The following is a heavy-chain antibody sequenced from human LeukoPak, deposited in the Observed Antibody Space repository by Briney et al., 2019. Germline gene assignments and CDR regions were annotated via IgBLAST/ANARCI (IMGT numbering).Heavy chain of an antibody. CDR3: GRESETSGWYDY. Sequence: TGGSLRLSCAAPGFIFDNYAIHWVRQAPGKGLEWVSLISGDGGSTFYADSVRGRFTISRDNTKKSLSLQMSRLRSEDTALYYCGRESETSGWYDYWGQGTLVTVSS. J-gene: IGHJ4*02. V-gene: IGHV3-43*02. CDR2: ISGDGGST. D-gene: IGHD6-19*01. CDR1: GFIFDNYA.